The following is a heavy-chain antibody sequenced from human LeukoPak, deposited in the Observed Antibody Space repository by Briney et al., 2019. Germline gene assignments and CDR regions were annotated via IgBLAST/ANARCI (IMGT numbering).Heavy chain of an antibody. CDR2: IISDGSSI. D-gene: IGHD2-8*01. CDR1: GFTFSSYW. Sequence: GGSLRLSCAASGFTFSSYWLHWLRQDAGKELAWVSRIISDGSSIGYADSVKGRFTISRDNAKHTLYLQMNSLRAEDTAVYYCATSTIVQSYYYGLDVWGQGTTVTVSS. V-gene: IGHV3-74*01. CDR3: ATSTIVQSYYYGLDV. J-gene: IGHJ6*02.